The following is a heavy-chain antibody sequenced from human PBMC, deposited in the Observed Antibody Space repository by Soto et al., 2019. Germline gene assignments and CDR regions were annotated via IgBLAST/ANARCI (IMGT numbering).Heavy chain of an antibody. CDR1: GFTFSNAW. CDR2: IKSKTDGGTT. J-gene: IGHJ3*02. CDR3: TRDHPTLAGAGPADAFDI. V-gene: IGHV3-15*01. D-gene: IGHD6-13*01. Sequence: GGSLRLSCASSGFTFSNAWMSWVRQAPGKGLEWVGRIKSKTDGGTTDYAAPVKGRFTISRDDSKNTLYLQMNSLKTEDTAVYDCTRDHPTLAGAGPADAFDIWGPGTMVTVSS.